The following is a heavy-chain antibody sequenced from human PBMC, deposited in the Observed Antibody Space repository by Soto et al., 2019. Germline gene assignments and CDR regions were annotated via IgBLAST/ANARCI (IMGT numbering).Heavy chain of an antibody. CDR2: ISYDGSNK. Sequence: GGSLRLSCAASGFTFSSYAMHWVRQAPGKGLEWVAVISYDGSNKYYADSVKGRFTISRDNSKDTLYLQMNSLRAEDTAVYYCARDRPNRLGYCSSTSCRGLDYWGQGTLVTVSS. CDR3: ARDRPNRLGYCSSTSCRGLDY. J-gene: IGHJ4*02. D-gene: IGHD2-2*01. CDR1: GFTFSSYA. V-gene: IGHV3-30-3*01.